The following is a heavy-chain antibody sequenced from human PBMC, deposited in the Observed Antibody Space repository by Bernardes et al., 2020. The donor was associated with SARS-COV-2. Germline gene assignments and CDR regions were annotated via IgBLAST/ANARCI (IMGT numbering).Heavy chain of an antibody. CDR1: GLRFSSYW. Sequence: GGSLRLSCAASGLRFSSYWMHWVRQAPGKGLVWVSRISGDGSITTYADPVKGRFTISRDNAKNTLYLQMNSLRPEDTAFYYCASPGLTRFDYWGQGTLVTVSS. V-gene: IGHV3-74*01. CDR3: ASPGLTRFDY. J-gene: IGHJ4*02. CDR2: ISGDGSIT.